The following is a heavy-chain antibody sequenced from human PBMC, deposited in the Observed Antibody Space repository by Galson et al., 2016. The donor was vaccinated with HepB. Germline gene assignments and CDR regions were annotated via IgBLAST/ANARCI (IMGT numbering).Heavy chain of an antibody. CDR2: IKGDSGYT. D-gene: IGHD2-8*01. CDR3: TKDHCSNGVCPGQYPHMDV. CDR1: GFSFSQYA. J-gene: IGHJ6*03. V-gene: IGHV3-23*01. Sequence: SLRLSCAASGFSFSQYAMSWVRQAPGKGLEGVTIIKGDSGYTQYADSVRGRFTTSRDNSRNTLFLPMNSLRAADTAVYYCTKDHCSNGVCPGQYPHMDVWGKGATVTVSS.